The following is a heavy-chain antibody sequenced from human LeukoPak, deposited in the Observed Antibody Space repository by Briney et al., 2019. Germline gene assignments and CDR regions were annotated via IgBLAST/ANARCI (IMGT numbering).Heavy chain of an antibody. CDR1: GFTFSNYW. CDR3: AREGYTGSYPDY. J-gene: IGHJ4*02. D-gene: IGHD1-26*01. V-gene: IGHV3-74*01. Sequence: GGSLRLSCAASGFTFSNYWMHWVRQAPGKGLVWVSRIHTDGSITNYADSVKGRFTISRDNAKSTLYLQVSSLRAEDTAVYYCAREGYTGSYPDYWGQGTLVTVSS. CDR2: IHTDGSIT.